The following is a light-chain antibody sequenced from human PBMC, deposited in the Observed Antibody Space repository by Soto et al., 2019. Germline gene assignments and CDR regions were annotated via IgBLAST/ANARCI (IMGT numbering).Light chain of an antibody. CDR1: RSISTN. CDR2: RAS. Sequence: MTQSPPTLGVSPGEKGTLSCMGRRSISTNVAWYQHKSGQAPRLLIYRASTRATGIPTRFSGSGSGTEFTLTISSLQSEDFALYYCQQYENWPQTFGQGTKVDIK. V-gene: IGKV3-15*01. J-gene: IGKJ1*01. CDR3: QQYENWPQT.